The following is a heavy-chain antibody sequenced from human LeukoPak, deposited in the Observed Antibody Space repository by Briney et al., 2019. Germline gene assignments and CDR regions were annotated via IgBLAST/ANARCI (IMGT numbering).Heavy chain of an antibody. D-gene: IGHD2-2*01. Sequence: GESLKISCKGSGYSFTSYWIGWVRQMPGKGLEWMGIIYPGDSDTRYSPSFQGQVTISADKSISTAYLQWSSLKASDTAMYYCARLGSIVVDGYNWFDPWGQGTLVTVSS. V-gene: IGHV5-51*01. CDR3: ARLGSIVVDGYNWFDP. J-gene: IGHJ5*02. CDR2: IYPGDSDT. CDR1: GYSFTSYW.